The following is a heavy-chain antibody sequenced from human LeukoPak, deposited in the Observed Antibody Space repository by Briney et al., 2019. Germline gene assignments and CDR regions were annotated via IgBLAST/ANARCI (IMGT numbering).Heavy chain of an antibody. V-gene: IGHV4-39*01. CDR2: IYYSGST. D-gene: IGHD3-10*01. J-gene: IGHJ3*02. CDR3: ARHIGVRGVAGDGFDI. Sequence: KPSETLSLTCTVSVGSISSSSYYWGWIRQPPGKGLEWIGSIYYSGSTYYNPSLKSRVTISVDTSKNQFSLKLSSVTAADTAVYYCARHIGVRGVAGDGFDIWGQGTMVTVSS. CDR1: VGSISSSSYY.